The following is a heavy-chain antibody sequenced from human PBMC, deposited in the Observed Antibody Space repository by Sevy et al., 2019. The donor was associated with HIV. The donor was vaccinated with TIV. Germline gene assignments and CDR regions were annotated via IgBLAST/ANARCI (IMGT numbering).Heavy chain of an antibody. CDR1: GFTVSGNY. D-gene: IGHD3-22*01. Sequence: GGSLRLSCEASGFTVSGNYMAWVRLPPGKGLEWVSLIDSGGSTYYADSVKGRFTISRDNAKNTLYLQMNPLRAEDTAVYFCARDRYYDASGYYYYYYGMDVWGQWTTVTVSS. J-gene: IGHJ6*02. V-gene: IGHV3-66*01. CDR3: ARDRYYDASGYYYYYYGMDV. CDR2: IDSGGST.